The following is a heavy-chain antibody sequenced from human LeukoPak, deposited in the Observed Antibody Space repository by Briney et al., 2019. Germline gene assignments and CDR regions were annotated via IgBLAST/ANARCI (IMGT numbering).Heavy chain of an antibody. CDR2: MNPNSGNT. J-gene: IGHJ6*03. V-gene: IGHV1-8*02. CDR1: GGTFSSYD. Sequence: ASVKVSCKASGGTFSSYDINWVRQATGQGLEWMGWMNPNSGNTGYAQKFQGRVTMTRNTSISTAYMELSSLRSEDTAVYYCARGWRQLVLVYYYYMDVWGKGTTVTVSS. D-gene: IGHD6-6*01. CDR3: ARGWRQLVLVYYYYMDV.